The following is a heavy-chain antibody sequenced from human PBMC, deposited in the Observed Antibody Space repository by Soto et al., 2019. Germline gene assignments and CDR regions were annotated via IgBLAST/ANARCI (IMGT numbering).Heavy chain of an antibody. CDR3: ARSRQQWLIDSVDY. CDR2: ISTYNGNA. V-gene: IGHV1-18*01. CDR1: GYTLTELS. Sequence: ASVKVSCKVSGYTLTELSMHWVRQAPGQGLEWMGWISTYNGNANYAQKAQGRVTMTTDASTSTVYMELRSLRSDDTAVYYCARSRQQWLIDSVDYWGQGTLVTVS. D-gene: IGHD6-19*01. J-gene: IGHJ4*02.